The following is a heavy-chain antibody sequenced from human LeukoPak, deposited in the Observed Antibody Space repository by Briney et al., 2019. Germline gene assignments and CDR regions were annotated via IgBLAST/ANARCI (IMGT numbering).Heavy chain of an antibody. CDR2: ISGSGGST. CDR3: AKDRSSWYVGDYFDY. Sequence: PGGSLRLSCAASGFTFSSYAMSRVRQAPGKGLEWVSAISGSGGSTYYADSVKGRFTISRDNSKNTLYLQMNSLRAEDTAVYYCAKDRSSWYVGDYFDYWGQGTLVTVSS. D-gene: IGHD6-13*01. J-gene: IGHJ4*02. V-gene: IGHV3-23*01. CDR1: GFTFSSYA.